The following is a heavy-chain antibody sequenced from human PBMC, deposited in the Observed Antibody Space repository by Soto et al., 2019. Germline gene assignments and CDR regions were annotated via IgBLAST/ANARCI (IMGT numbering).Heavy chain of an antibody. J-gene: IGHJ5*02. D-gene: IGHD6-6*01. CDR3: ARRGSSSEQLNWFDP. CDR2: INHSGST. Sequence: QVQLQQWGAGLLKPSETLSLTCAVYGGSFGGYYWSWIRQPPGKGLEWIGEINHSGSTNYNPSLKSRVTISVDTSKNQFSLKLSSVTAADTAVYYCARRGSSSEQLNWFDPWGQGTLVTVSS. CDR1: GGSFGGYY. V-gene: IGHV4-34*01.